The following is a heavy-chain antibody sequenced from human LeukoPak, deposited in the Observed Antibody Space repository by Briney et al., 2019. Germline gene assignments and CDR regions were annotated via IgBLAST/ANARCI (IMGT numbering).Heavy chain of an antibody. Sequence: GGSLRLSYAASGFTFRSYAMRWLRQAPGKGLERVSAISGSGGSTYYADSVKGRFTISRDKSKDTLYLQMNSLRAEDTAVYYCAKFLPTHIVVANYYFDYWGQGTLVTVSS. V-gene: IGHV3-23*01. CDR2: ISGSGGST. D-gene: IGHD2-21*01. J-gene: IGHJ4*02. CDR1: GFTFRSYA. CDR3: AKFLPTHIVVANYYFDY.